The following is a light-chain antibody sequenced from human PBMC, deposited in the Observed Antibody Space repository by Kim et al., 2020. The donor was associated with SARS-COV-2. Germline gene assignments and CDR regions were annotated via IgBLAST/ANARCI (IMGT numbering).Light chain of an antibody. CDR2: DAS. CDR3: QQRSNRPLT. Sequence: EIVLTQSPATLSLSPGERATLSCRASQSVSTYLAWYQQKPGQAPRLLIYDASNRATGIPARFSGSGSGTDFTLTITNLEPEDFAVYYCQQRSNRPLTFGPGTKVDIK. V-gene: IGKV3-11*01. J-gene: IGKJ3*01. CDR1: QSVSTY.